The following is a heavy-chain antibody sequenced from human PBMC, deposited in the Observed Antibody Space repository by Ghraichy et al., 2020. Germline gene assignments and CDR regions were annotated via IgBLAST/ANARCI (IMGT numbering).Heavy chain of an antibody. J-gene: IGHJ4*02. V-gene: IGHV3-15*01. Sequence: LSLTCAASGFTFSNAWMSWVRQAPGKGLEWVGRIKSKTDGGTTDYAAPVKGRFTISRDDSKNTLYLQMNSLKTEDTAVYYCTTDRGLIWSGSHGDYYFDYWGQGTLVTVSS. CDR3: TTDRGLIWSGSHGDYYFDY. CDR2: IKSKTDGGTT. CDR1: GFTFSNAW. D-gene: IGHD3-10*01.